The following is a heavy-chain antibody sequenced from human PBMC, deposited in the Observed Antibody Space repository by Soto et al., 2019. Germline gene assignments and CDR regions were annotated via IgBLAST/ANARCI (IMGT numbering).Heavy chain of an antibody. V-gene: IGHV1-69*01. D-gene: IGHD6-6*01. J-gene: IGHJ6*02. CDR3: ARDPRYSSSSSYYYGMDV. CDR1: GGTFSSYA. Sequence: QVQLVQSGAEVKKPGSSVKVSCKASGGTFSSYAISWERQAPGQGLEWMGGIIPIFGTANYAQKFQGRVTITADESTSTAYMELSSLRSEDTAVYYCARDPRYSSSSSYYYGMDVWGQGTTVTVSS. CDR2: IIPIFGTA.